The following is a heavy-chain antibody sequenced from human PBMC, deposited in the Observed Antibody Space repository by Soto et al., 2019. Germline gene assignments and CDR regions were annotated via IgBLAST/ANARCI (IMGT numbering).Heavy chain of an antibody. V-gene: IGHV3-33*01. CDR2: IWNDGSHA. CDR3: ARDQTDIGVYYDC. Sequence: LRLSCEGSGFPFRSYGIQWVRQAPGKGLEWLGLIWNDGSHAYYADSVKGRFTISRDNSKNTVFLQVSNLRAEDTAVYFCARDQTDIGVYYDCWGQG. CDR1: GFPFRSYG. D-gene: IGHD2-15*01. J-gene: IGHJ4*02.